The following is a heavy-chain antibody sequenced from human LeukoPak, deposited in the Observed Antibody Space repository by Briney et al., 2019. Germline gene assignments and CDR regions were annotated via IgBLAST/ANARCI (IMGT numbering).Heavy chain of an antibody. V-gene: IGHV3-74*01. CDR1: GFTFSTYW. CDR2: IRGDGNSA. Sequence: PGGSLRLSCAASGFTFSTYWMHWVRHVPGKGLVWVSRIRGDGNSATYADFVKGRFTIPRDNAKNTLYLQMNSLRVEDTAVYYCARSDYTDYWGQGTLVTVSS. J-gene: IGHJ4*02. CDR3: ARSDYTDY. D-gene: IGHD3-3*01.